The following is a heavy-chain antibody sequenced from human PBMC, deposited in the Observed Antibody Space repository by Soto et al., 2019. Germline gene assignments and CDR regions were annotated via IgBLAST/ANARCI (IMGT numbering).Heavy chain of an antibody. CDR2: IWYDGSNK. D-gene: IGHD2-21*02. V-gene: IGHV3-33*01. J-gene: IGHJ3*02. CDR3: ARGDPGRWAYCGGDCYSGAFDI. CDR1: GLTFSSYG. Sequence: QVQLVESGGGVVQPGRSLRLSCAASGLTFSSYGMHWVRQAPGKGLEWVAVIWYDGSNKYYADSVKGRFTISRDNSKNTLYLQMNSLRAEDTAVYYCARGDPGRWAYCGGDCYSGAFDIWGQGTMVTVSS.